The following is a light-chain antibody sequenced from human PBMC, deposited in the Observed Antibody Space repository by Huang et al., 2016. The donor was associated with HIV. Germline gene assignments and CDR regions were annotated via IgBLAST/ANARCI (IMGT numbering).Light chain of an antibody. J-gene: IGKJ4*01. CDR2: GAS. V-gene: IGKV3-15*01. CDR1: QSLTSN. CDR3: LQYNDWPPLT. Sequence: EIVMTQSPATLSVSPGETATPFCRASQSLTSNLAWYQQKPGQSPRLLISGASTRATGVPARFSGSGSGTEFTLTISSLQSEDFAVYYCLQYNDWPPLTFGGGTRVEIK.